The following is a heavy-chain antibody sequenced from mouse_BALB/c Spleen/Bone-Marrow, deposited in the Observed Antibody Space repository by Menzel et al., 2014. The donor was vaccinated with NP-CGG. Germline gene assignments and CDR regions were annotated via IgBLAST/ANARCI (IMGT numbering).Heavy chain of an antibody. CDR2: INPDSSTI. V-gene: IGHV4-1*02. CDR3: ARLLYYGYFDS. Sequence: EVKLVESGGGLVQPGRSLKLSCAASGFDFSRYWMSWVRQAPGKGLEWIGEINPDSSTINYTPSLKDKFIISRDNAKNTQHLQMSKVRSEDTALYYCARLLYYGYFDSWGQGTTLTVSS. J-gene: IGHJ2*01. CDR1: GFDFSRYW. D-gene: IGHD1-1*01.